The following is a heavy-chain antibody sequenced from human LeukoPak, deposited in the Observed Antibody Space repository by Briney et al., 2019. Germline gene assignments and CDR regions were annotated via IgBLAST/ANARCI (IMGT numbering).Heavy chain of an antibody. V-gene: IGHV3-23*01. D-gene: IGHD3-10*01. CDR1: GFTFGTYA. CDR2: ISGSGGST. Sequence: PGGSLRLSCAASGFTFGTYAMSWVRQAPGKGLEWVSAISGSGGSTYYADSVKGRFTISRDNSKNTLYLQMNSLRAEDTAVYYCAKQVGFGELLFDYWGQGTLVTVSS. CDR3: AKQVGFGELLFDY. J-gene: IGHJ4*02.